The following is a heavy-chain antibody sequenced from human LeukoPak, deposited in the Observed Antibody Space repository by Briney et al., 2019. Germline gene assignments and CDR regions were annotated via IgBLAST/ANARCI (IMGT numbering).Heavy chain of an antibody. CDR2: IYYSGLT. Sequence: KASETLSLTCTVSGGSISRSSYYWGWIRQPPGKGLEWIGSIYYSGLTYDNPSLKNRVTISVDTSKNQFSLKLSSVTAADTAVYYCARHAPTYYYDSHGLCDAFDIWGRGTMIPVSS. J-gene: IGHJ3*02. CDR3: ARHAPTYYYDSHGLCDAFDI. CDR1: GGSISRSSYY. V-gene: IGHV4-39*01. D-gene: IGHD3-22*01.